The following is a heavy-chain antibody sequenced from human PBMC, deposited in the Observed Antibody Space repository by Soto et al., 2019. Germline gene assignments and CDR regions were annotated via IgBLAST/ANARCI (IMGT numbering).Heavy chain of an antibody. Sequence: QVQLVQSGAEVKKPGASVKVSCKASGYTFTNYGISWVRQAPGQGLEWMGWISAYNGNTNYAQKLQGRDTMTTDTSTSTAYMELRSLRSDDTAVYYCARDQGPYCSSTSCHNFDYWGQGTLVTVSS. CDR2: ISAYNGNT. CDR3: ARDQGPYCSSTSCHNFDY. J-gene: IGHJ4*02. V-gene: IGHV1-18*01. CDR1: GYTFTNYG. D-gene: IGHD2-2*02.